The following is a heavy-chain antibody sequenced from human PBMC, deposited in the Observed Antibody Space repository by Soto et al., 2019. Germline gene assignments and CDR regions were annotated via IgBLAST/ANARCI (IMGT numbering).Heavy chain of an antibody. V-gene: IGHV3-23*01. CDR2: ISGSGGSA. CDR3: ARQTGTTSLGYFDY. J-gene: IGHJ4*02. CDR1: GFTSSNYA. D-gene: IGHD1-7*01. Sequence: GGSLRLSCAASGFTSSNYAMSWVRQAPGKGLEWVSAISGSGGSAYYADSVRGRLTISRDNSKNTLYLQMNSLRADDTAVYYCARQTGTTSLGYFDYWGQGT.